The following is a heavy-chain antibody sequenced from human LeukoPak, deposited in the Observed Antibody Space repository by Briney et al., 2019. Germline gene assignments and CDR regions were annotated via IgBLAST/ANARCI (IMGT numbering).Heavy chain of an antibody. CDR1: GLTFSSHT. Sequence: TGGSLRLSCAASGLTFSSHTMNWVRQAPGKGLEWVSSISSTSTSIYHADSVKGRFTISRDNTKNSLYLQMNSLRAEDTAVYYCARGFRAFDFWAQGTVVTVSS. V-gene: IGHV3-21*01. CDR3: ARGFRAFDF. CDR2: ISSTSTSI. J-gene: IGHJ3*01.